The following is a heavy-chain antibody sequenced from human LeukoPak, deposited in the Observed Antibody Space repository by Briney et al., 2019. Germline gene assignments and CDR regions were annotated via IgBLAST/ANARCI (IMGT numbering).Heavy chain of an antibody. J-gene: IGHJ4*02. CDR1: GDSVSYNVAA. CDR3: ARGPNSNWSGLDF. V-gene: IGHV6-1*01. D-gene: IGHD6-6*01. Sequence: SQTLSLTCAISGDSVSYNVAAWNWIRQSPSRGLEWLGRTLYRSKWYNDYAESVKSRITINPDTSKNQFTLQLKSVTPEDTAVYYCARGPNSNWSGLDFWGQGTLLTVSS. CDR2: TLYRSKWYN.